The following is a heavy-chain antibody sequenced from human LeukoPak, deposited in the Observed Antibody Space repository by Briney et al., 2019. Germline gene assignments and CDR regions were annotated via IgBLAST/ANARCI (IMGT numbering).Heavy chain of an antibody. CDR3: ARVLNRRRLDY. D-gene: IGHD1-14*01. J-gene: IGHJ4*02. Sequence: GASVKVSCKASGGTFSSYAISWVRQAPGQGLEWMGGIIPIFGTANYAQKFQGRVTMTADESTSTAYMELSSLRSEDTAVYYCARVLNRRRLDYWGQGPLATVPS. V-gene: IGHV1-69*13. CDR2: IIPIFGTA. CDR1: GGTFSSYA.